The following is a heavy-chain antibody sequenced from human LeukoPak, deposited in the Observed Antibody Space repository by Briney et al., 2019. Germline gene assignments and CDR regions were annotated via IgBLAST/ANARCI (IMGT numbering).Heavy chain of an antibody. D-gene: IGHD1-26*01. CDR3: ARGPSVGATTIVYYYYYMDV. V-gene: IGHV4-39*07. CDR1: GGSISSSSYY. CDR2: IYYSGST. J-gene: IGHJ6*03. Sequence: SETLSLTCTVSGGSISSSSYYWGWIRQPPGKGLEWIGSIYYSGSTYYNPSLKSRVTISVDTSKNQFSLKLSSVTAADTAVYYCARGPSVGATTIVYYYYYMDVWGKGTTVTVSS.